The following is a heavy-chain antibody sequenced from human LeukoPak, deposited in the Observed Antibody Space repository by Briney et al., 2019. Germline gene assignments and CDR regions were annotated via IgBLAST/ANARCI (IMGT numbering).Heavy chain of an antibody. Sequence: GASVKVSCKASGYTFTGYYMHWVRQGPGQGLEWVGWINPNSGGTNYAQKFQGRVTMTRDTSISTAYMELSRLRSDDTAVYYCARGDRQWLRLGNYYFDYWGQGTLVTVSS. V-gene: IGHV1-2*02. CDR2: INPNSGGT. CDR1: GYTFTGYY. D-gene: IGHD5-12*01. CDR3: ARGDRQWLRLGNYYFDY. J-gene: IGHJ4*02.